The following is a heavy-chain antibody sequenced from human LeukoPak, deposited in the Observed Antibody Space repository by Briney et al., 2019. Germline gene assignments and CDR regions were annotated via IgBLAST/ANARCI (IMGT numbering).Heavy chain of an antibody. D-gene: IGHD3-10*01. V-gene: IGHV4-34*01. CDR2: INHSESI. Sequence: PSETLSLTCAVYGGSFSDYYWSWIRQPPGKGLEWIGEINHSESISYTPSLKSRVTISVDTSKNQFSLKLSSVTAADTAVYYCARSVGSWSSSYYYYYALDVWGKGTTVTVSS. J-gene: IGHJ6*04. CDR1: GGSFSDYY. CDR3: ARSVGSWSSSYYYYYALDV.